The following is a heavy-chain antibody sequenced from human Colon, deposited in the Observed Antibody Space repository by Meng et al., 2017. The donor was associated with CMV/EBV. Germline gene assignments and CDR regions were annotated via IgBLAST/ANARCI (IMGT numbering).Heavy chain of an antibody. Sequence: QVQLVQSGAEVKKPGASVKVSCTASGYTFNSYPISWVRQAPGQGLEWMGWISTYNGNTNYAQKFQGRLTLTTDTSTSTAHMELRGLRSDDTAVYYCAREKATVTTFMLLYWGLGTLVTVSS. CDR2: ISTYNGNT. D-gene: IGHD4-17*01. CDR3: AREKATVTTFMLLY. V-gene: IGHV1-18*01. CDR1: GYTFNSYP. J-gene: IGHJ4*02.